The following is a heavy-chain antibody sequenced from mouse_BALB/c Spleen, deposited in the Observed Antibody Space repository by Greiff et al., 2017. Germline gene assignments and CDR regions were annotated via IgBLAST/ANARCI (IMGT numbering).Heavy chain of an antibody. V-gene: IGHV1S137*01. Sequence: VQLQQSGAELVRPGVSVKISCKGSGYTFTDYAMHWVKQSHAKSLEWIGVISTYYGDASYNQKFKGKATMTVDKSSSTAYMELARLTSEDSAIYYCARSYGNYKYYFDYWGQGTTLTVSS. CDR2: ISTYYGDA. J-gene: IGHJ2*01. CDR3: ARSYGNYKYYFDY. CDR1: GYTFTDYA. D-gene: IGHD2-1*01.